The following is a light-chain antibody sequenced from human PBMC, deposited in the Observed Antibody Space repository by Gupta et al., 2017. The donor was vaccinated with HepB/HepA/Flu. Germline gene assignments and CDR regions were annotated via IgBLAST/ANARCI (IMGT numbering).Light chain of an antibody. CDR2: KDS. CDR3: QSADSSGTYVV. J-gene: IGLJ2*01. V-gene: IGLV3-25*03. Sequence: SYELTQQPAVSVSPGQTARITCSGDALPKQYAYWYQQKPGQAPVLVIYKDSGRPSGIPERFSGSSSGTTVTLTISGVQAEDEADYYCQSADSSGTYVVFGGGTKLTVL. CDR1: ALPKQY.